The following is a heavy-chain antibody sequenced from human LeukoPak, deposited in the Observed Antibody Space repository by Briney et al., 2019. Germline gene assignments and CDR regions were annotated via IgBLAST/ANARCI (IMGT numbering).Heavy chain of an antibody. CDR3: ARDSIVVVPAAIRLGHYFDY. D-gene: IGHD2-2*02. V-gene: IGHV1-46*01. CDR1: GYTFTGYY. J-gene: IGHJ4*02. Sequence: GASVKVSCKASGYTFTGYYMHWVRQAPGQGLEWMGWINPNSGSTSYAQKFQGRVTMTRDTSTSTVYMELSSLRSEDTAVYYCARDSIVVVPAAIRLGHYFDYWGQGTLVTVSS. CDR2: INPNSGST.